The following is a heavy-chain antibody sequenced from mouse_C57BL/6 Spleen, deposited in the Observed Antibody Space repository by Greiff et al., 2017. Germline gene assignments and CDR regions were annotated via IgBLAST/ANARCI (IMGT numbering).Heavy chain of an antibody. D-gene: IGHD1-1*01. CDR3: ARDYYYGSPYYCDY. J-gene: IGHJ2*01. CDR2: INPGSGGT. V-gene: IGHV1-54*01. Sequence: QVQLQQSGAELVRPGTSVKVSCKASGYAFTNYLIEWVKQRPGQGLEWIGVINPGSGGTNYNEKFKGKATLTADKSSSTAYMQLSSLTSEDSAVYFCARDYYYGSPYYCDYWGQGTTLTVSS. CDR1: GYAFTNYL.